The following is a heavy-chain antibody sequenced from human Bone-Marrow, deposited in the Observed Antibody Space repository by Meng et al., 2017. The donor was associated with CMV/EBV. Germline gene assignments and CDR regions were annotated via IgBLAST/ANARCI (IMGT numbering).Heavy chain of an antibody. V-gene: IGHV3-48*04. J-gene: IGHJ3*02. CDR1: GFTFSSYS. Sequence: GESLKISCAASGFTFSSYSRNWVRQAPGKGLEWVSYISSSSSTIYYADSVKGRFTISRDNAKNSLYLQMNSLRAEDTAVYYCARAWTALYPAAICVRGFAIWGQGTRVTVSS. CDR3: ARAWTALYPAAICVRGFAI. D-gene: IGHD2-2*01. CDR2: ISSSSSTI.